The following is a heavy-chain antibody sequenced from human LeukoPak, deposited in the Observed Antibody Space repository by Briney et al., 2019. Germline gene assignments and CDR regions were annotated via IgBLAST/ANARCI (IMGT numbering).Heavy chain of an antibody. CDR2: MNPNSGNT. V-gene: IGHV1-8*01. D-gene: IGHD3-9*01. CDR3: ARVGVPVDWFDYYYYGMDV. Sequence: ASVKVSCKASGYTFTSYDINWVRHATGQGLEWMGWMNPNSGNTGYAQKFQGRVTMTRNTSLSTAYMELISLRSEDTAVYYCARVGVPVDWFDYYYYGMDVWGQGTTVTVSS. CDR1: GYTFTSYD. J-gene: IGHJ6*02.